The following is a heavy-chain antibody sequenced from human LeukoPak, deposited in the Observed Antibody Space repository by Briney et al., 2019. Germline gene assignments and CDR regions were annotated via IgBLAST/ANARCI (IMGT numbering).Heavy chain of an antibody. CDR2: ISGSGGST. D-gene: IGHD3-10*01. J-gene: IGHJ4*02. Sequence: GGSLRLSCAASGFTFSSYAMSWVRQAPGKGLEWVSGISGSGGSTYFADPVKGRFTISRDNSKNTLYLQMNSLRAEDTAVYYCAKDRVLLWFGNSPDYWGQGTLVTVSS. CDR3: AKDRVLLWFGNSPDY. CDR1: GFTFSSYA. V-gene: IGHV3-23*01.